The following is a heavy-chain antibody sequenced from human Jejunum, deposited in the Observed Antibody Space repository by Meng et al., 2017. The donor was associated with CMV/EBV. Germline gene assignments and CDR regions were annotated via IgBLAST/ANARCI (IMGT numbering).Heavy chain of an antibody. D-gene: IGHD2-2*01. CDR3: ARLLEAYCSSTSCSGYYGMDV. CDR1: YR. J-gene: IGHJ6*02. CDR2: ISSSSSAI. V-gene: IGHV3-48*04. Sequence: YRMTWVRQAPGKGLEWVSYISSSSSAIYYAASVKGRFTISRDNAKNSLYLQMNSLRAEDTAVYYCARLLEAYCSSTSCSGYYGMDVWGQGTTVTVSS.